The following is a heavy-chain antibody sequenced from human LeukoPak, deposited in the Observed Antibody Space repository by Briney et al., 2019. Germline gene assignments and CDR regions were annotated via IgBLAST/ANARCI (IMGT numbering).Heavy chain of an antibody. J-gene: IGHJ4*02. V-gene: IGHV1-8*01. D-gene: IGHD6-13*01. Sequence: ASVKVSCKASGYTFTSYDINWVRQATGQGLEWMGWMNPNSGNTGYAQKFQGRVTMTRDTSTSTVYMELSSLRSEDTAVYYRARGRGSIAAAGTNWGQGTLVTVSS. CDR1: GYTFTSYD. CDR2: MNPNSGNT. CDR3: ARGRGSIAAAGTN.